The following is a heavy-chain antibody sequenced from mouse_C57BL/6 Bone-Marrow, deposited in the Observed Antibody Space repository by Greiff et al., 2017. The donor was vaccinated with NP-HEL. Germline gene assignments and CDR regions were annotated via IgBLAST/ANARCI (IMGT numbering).Heavy chain of an antibody. D-gene: IGHD2-2*01. CDR2: IDPSDSET. Sequence: QVHVKQPGAELVRPGSSVKLSCKASGYTFTSYWMHWVKQRPIQGLEWIGNIDPSDSETHYNQKFKDKATLTVDKSSSTAYMQLSSLTSEDSAVYYCARRGLCLRRGHYAMDYWGQGTSVTVSS. J-gene: IGHJ4*01. CDR3: ARRGLCLRRGHYAMDY. CDR1: GYTFTSYW. V-gene: IGHV1-52*01.